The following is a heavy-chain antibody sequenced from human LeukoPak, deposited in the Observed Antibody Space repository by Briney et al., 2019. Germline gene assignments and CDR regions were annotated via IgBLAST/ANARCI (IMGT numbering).Heavy chain of an antibody. J-gene: IGHJ4*02. CDR1: GGSISSSY. Sequence: SETLSLTCSVSGGSISSSYWSWIRQPPGKGLEWIGYIYYSGSTNYNPSLKSRVTISVDTSKNQFSLKLSSVTAADTAVYYCARGRLGSPYYYDSSGYYYFDYWGQGTLVTVSS. CDR3: ARGRLGSPYYYDSSGYYYFDY. V-gene: IGHV4-59*01. CDR2: IYYSGST. D-gene: IGHD3-22*01.